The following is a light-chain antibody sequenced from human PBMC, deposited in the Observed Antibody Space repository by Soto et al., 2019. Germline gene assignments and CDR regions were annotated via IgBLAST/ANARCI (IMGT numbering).Light chain of an antibody. CDR3: GTWDSSLSSVV. Sequence: QSVLTQPPSVSAAPGQKVTISCSGSSSNMGNNYVSWYQQLPGTAPKLDIYENNKPTSGIPDRFSGSKSGTSATLGITGLQTGDEADYYCGTWDSSLSSVVFGGGNKLTVL. J-gene: IGLJ2*01. CDR2: ENN. CDR1: SSNMGNNY. V-gene: IGLV1-51*02.